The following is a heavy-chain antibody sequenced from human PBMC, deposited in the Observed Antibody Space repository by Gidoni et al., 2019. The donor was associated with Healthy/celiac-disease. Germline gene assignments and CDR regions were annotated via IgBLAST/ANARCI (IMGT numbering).Heavy chain of an antibody. CDR2: IIPSFGTA. CDR3: ARDQGYCSSTSCYTGGWFDP. D-gene: IGHD2-2*02. CDR1: GGTFSSYA. Sequence: QVQLVQSGAEVKKPGSSVKVSCKASGGTFSSYAISWVRQAPGQGLGWMGGIIPSFGTANYAQKFQGRVTITADESTSTAYMELSSLRSEDTAVYYCARDQGYCSSTSCYTGGWFDPWGQGTLVTVSS. J-gene: IGHJ5*02. V-gene: IGHV1-69*01.